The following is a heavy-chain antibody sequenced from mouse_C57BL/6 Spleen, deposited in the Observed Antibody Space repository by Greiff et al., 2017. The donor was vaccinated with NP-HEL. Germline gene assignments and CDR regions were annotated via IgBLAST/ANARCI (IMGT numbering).Heavy chain of an antibody. Sequence: EVKLMESEGGLVHPGSSMKLSCTASGFTFSDYYMAWVRQVPEKGLEWVANINYDGSSTYYLDSLKSRFIISRDNAKNILYLQMSSLKSEDTATYYCARDRDYGNSYYFDYWGQGTTLTVSS. CDR1: GFTFSDYY. CDR2: INYDGSST. V-gene: IGHV5-16*01. CDR3: ARDRDYGNSYYFDY. J-gene: IGHJ2*01. D-gene: IGHD2-1*01.